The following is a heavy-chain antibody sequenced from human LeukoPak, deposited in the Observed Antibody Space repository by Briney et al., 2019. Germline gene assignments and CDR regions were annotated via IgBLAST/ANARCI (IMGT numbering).Heavy chain of an antibody. CDR1: GYTFTSYY. Sequence: ASVKVSCKASGYTFTSYYMHWVRQAPGQALEWMGIINPSGGSTSYAQKFQGRVTMTRDTSTSTVYMELSSLRSEDTAVYYCARDYCTRGSSGCYNWFDPWGQGTLVTVSS. CDR2: INPSGGST. V-gene: IGHV1-46*01. CDR3: ARDYCTRGSSGCYNWFDP. D-gene: IGHD3-22*01. J-gene: IGHJ5*02.